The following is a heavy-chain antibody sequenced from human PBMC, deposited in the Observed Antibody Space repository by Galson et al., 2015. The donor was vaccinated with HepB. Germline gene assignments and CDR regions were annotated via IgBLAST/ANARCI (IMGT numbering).Heavy chain of an antibody. V-gene: IGHV3-30*03. D-gene: IGHD3-16*01. CDR1: GFTFSAYD. Sequence: SLRLSCAATGFTFSAYDMHWVRQTPGTGLEWVAVMSYDGNNKHYADSVKGRFTISRDNSMNTLYRRMNSLSVEDTAVYYCGLGFTRMSRVDSWGQGTLVTVSS. CDR2: MSYDGNNK. J-gene: IGHJ4*02. CDR3: GLGFTRMSRVDS.